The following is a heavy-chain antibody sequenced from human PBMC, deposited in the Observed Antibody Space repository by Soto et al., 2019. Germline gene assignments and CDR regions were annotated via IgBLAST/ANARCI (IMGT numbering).Heavy chain of an antibody. CDR3: AKVKNTPAYYDSSGYCFDY. V-gene: IGHV3-23*01. Sequence: GGSLRLSCAASGVTFSSYAMSWVRQAPGKGLEWVSAISGSGGSTYYADSVKGRFTISRDNSKNTLYLQMNSLRAEDTAVYYCAKVKNTPAYYDSSGYCFDYWGQGTLFTVSS. J-gene: IGHJ4*02. D-gene: IGHD3-22*01. CDR2: ISGSGGST. CDR1: GVTFSSYA.